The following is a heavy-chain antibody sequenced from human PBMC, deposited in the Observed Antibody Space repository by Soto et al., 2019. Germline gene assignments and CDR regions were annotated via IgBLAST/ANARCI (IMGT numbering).Heavy chain of an antibody. CDR3: ARDPSIRSPPDY. D-gene: IGHD3-3*02. J-gene: IGHJ4*02. CDR2: ISSTGSYT. Sequence: GGSLRLSCAASGFTFSTYSMNWVRQAPGKGLEWVSYISSTGSYTNYADSVKGRFTISRDNAKNSLYLQMDNLRDEDTAVYYCARDPSIRSPPDYWGRGTLVTVSS. CDR1: GFTFSTYS. V-gene: IGHV3-21*05.